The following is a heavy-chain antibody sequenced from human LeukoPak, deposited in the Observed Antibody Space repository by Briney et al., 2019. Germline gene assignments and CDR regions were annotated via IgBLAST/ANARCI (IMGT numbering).Heavy chain of an antibody. CDR1: GFTVSSNY. Sequence: GGSLRLSCAAYGFTVSSNYMSWVRQAPGKGLEWVSVIYSGGSTYYADSVKGRFTISRDNSKNTLYLQMNSLRAEDTAVYYCARGYYDSSPHAFDIWGQGTMVTVSS. D-gene: IGHD3-22*01. CDR3: ARGYYDSSPHAFDI. V-gene: IGHV3-66*01. CDR2: IYSGGST. J-gene: IGHJ3*02.